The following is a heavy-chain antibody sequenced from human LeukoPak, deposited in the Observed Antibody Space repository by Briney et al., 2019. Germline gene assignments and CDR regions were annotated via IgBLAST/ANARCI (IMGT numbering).Heavy chain of an antibody. J-gene: IGHJ6*03. CDR3: ARVLRYSPYYMDV. V-gene: IGHV4-59*01. Sequence: SETLSLTCTVSGGSISSYYWSWTRQPPGKGLEWIGYIYYSGNTNYNPSLKSRVTISVDTSKNQFSLKLSSVTAADTAVYYCARVLRYSPYYMDVWGKGTTVTISS. CDR1: GGSISSYY. D-gene: IGHD3-9*01. CDR2: IYYSGNT.